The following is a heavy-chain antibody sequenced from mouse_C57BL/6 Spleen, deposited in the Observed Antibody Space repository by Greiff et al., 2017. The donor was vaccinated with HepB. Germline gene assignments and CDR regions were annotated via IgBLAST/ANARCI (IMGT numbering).Heavy chain of an antibody. CDR3: ARQDGSSPWYFDV. CDR1: GYAFSSSW. CDR2: IYPGDGDT. Sequence: QVQLQQSGPELVKPGASVKISCKASGYAFSSSWMNWVKQRPGKGLEWIGRIYPGDGDTNYNEKFKSKATLTVDKPSSTAYMQLSSLTSEDSAVYYCARQDGSSPWYFDVWGTGTTVTVSS. V-gene: IGHV1-82*01. D-gene: IGHD1-1*01. J-gene: IGHJ1*03.